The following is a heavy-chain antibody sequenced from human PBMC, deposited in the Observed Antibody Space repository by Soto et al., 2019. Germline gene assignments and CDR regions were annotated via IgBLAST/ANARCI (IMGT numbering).Heavy chain of an antibody. CDR2: ISSSGTTI. CDR3: ASEGTNDDFDM. CDR1: GCSFSSYK. V-gene: IGHV3-48*03. J-gene: IGHJ3*02. Sequence: PGGTRRRSCAAGGCSFSSYKMNCVRQAPGKGLEGVSYISSSGTTIYNADSVKGRFTSSRDNAKNSLYLQVKSLRAEDTAVYYCASEGTNDDFDMWGQATVVTVS. D-gene: IGHD3-10*01.